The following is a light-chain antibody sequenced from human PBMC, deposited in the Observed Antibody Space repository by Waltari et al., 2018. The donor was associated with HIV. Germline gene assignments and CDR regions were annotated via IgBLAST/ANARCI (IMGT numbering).Light chain of an antibody. Sequence: QSALTQPASVSGSPGQSITLSCTRSSSDVGDFNFVSWYQHRPGKAPKVMIYDFSYRPSGVSNRFSGSKSANTASLTISGLQAEDEAVYYCCSYTSSDTLWVFGGGTKLTVL. J-gene: IGLJ3*02. V-gene: IGLV2-14*03. CDR2: DFS. CDR1: SSDVGDFNF. CDR3: CSYTSSDTLWV.